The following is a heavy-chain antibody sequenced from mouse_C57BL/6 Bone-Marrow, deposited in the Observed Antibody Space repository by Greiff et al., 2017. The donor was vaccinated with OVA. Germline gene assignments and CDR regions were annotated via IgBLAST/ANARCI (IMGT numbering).Heavy chain of an antibody. CDR1: GYTFTSYW. V-gene: IGHV1-74*01. CDR3: AILYYYGSSYWYFDV. Sequence: QVQLKQPGAELVKPGASVKVSCKASGYTFTSYWMHWVKQRPGQGLEWIGRIHPSDSDTNYNQKFKGKATLTVDKSSSTAYMQLSSLTSEDSAVYYCAILYYYGSSYWYFDVWGTGTTVTVSS. D-gene: IGHD1-1*01. CDR2: IHPSDSDT. J-gene: IGHJ1*03.